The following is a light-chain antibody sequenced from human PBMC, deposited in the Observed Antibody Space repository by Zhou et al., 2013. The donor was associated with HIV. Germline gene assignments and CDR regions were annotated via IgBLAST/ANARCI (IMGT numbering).Light chain of an antibody. Sequence: DIQMTQSPSSLSASVGDRVTFTCRASQNIGTWLAWYQQKPGKAPKLLIYAASSLQSGVPSRFSGSGSGTDFILTINSLQPEDFGTYYCQQSYNKVTFGPGTKVDIK. CDR3: QQSYNKVT. J-gene: IGKJ3*01. CDR2: AAS. V-gene: IGKV1-39*01. CDR1: QNIGTW.